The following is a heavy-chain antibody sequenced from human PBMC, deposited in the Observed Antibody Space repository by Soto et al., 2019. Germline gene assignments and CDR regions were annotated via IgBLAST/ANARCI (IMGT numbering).Heavy chain of an antibody. J-gene: IGHJ6*02. CDR1: GYTFTSYG. Sequence: VSVKVSCKASGYTFTSYGISWVRQAPGQGLEWMGWISAYNGNTNYAQKLQGRVTMTTDTSTSTAYMELRSLRSDDTAVYYCARDGTGYDILTPYHYYGMDVWGQGTTVTVSS. D-gene: IGHD3-9*01. V-gene: IGHV1-18*01. CDR3: ARDGTGYDILTPYHYYGMDV. CDR2: ISAYNGNT.